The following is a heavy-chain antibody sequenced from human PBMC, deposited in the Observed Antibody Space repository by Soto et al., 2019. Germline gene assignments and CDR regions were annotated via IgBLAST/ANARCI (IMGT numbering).Heavy chain of an antibody. CDR3: AKVGGSGWFDAFDI. CDR1: GFSFSTYA. CDR2: ISGSGGST. J-gene: IGHJ3*02. D-gene: IGHD6-19*01. Sequence: VGSLRLSCAASGFSFSTYALSWVRQAPGKGLDWVSVISGSGGSTDYAGSVKGRFTISRDNSKNALYLQMNSLRAEDTALYYCAKVGGSGWFDAFDIWGQGTMVTVSS. V-gene: IGHV3-23*01.